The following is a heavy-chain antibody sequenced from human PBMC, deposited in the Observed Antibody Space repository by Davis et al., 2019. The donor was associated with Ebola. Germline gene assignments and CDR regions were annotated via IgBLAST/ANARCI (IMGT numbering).Heavy chain of an antibody. CDR3: ARHEPYYYYYGMDV. CDR1: GGAISSYY. V-gene: IGHV4-59*01. CDR2: IYYSGST. Sequence: SETLSLTCTVSGGAISSYYWSWIRQHPGKGLEWIGYIYYSGSTNYNPSLKSRVIISVDTSKNQFSLKLSSVTAADTAVYYCARHEPYYYYYGMDVWGQGTTVTVSS. J-gene: IGHJ6*02.